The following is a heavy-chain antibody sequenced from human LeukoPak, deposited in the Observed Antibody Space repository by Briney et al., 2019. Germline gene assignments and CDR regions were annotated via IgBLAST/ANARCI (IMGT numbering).Heavy chain of an antibody. V-gene: IGHV3-15*01. D-gene: IGHD1-26*01. CDR2: IRTKIEGETR. CDR1: GFNFNYVW. J-gene: IGHJ6*02. CDR3: ATERNWELLRPYGLNI. Sequence: GGSLRLSCAASGFNFNYVWMNWVRQAPGKGLEWVGRIRTKIEGETRDYPAPVKGRFIISRDDSKTTLYLRMNGLKTEDSGVYYCATERNWELLRPYGLNIWGQGTTVTVSS.